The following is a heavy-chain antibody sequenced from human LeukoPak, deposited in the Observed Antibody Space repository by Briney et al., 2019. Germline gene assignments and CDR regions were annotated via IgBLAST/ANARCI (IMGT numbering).Heavy chain of an antibody. J-gene: IGHJ6*03. CDR1: GYTFTGYY. Sequence: ASVKVSCEASGYTFTGYYMHWVRQAPGQGLEWMGWINPNSGGTNYAQKFQGRVTMTRDTSISTAYMELSRLRSDDTAVYYCARGAGTRYYYYYYYMDVWGKGTTVTVSS. CDR2: INPNSGGT. D-gene: IGHD6-19*01. V-gene: IGHV1-2*02. CDR3: ARGAGTRYYYYYYYMDV.